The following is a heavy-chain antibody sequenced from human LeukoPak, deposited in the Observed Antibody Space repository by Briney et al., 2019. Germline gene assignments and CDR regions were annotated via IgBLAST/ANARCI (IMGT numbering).Heavy chain of an antibody. V-gene: IGHV4-61*02. CDR1: GGSISSGSYY. CDR3: ARRGYYDSSGYSHTPFDY. J-gene: IGHJ4*02. Sequence: PSQILSLTCTVSGGSISSGSYYWSWIRQPAGKGLEWIGRIYTSGSANYNPSLKSRVTISVDTSKNQFSLKLSSVTAADTAVYYCARRGYYDSSGYSHTPFDYWGQGTLVTVSS. D-gene: IGHD3-22*01. CDR2: IYTSGSA.